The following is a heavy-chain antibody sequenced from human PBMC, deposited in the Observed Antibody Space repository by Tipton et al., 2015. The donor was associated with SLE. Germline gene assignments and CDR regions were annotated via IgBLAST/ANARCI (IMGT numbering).Heavy chain of an antibody. D-gene: IGHD2-2*01. CDR2: IYSSGTT. V-gene: IGHV4-61*02. CDR3: ARGERSSMPDC. Sequence: TLSLTCTVSGGSIIRGSYYWSWIRQPAGKGLEWIGRIYSSGTTNYNPSLKSRLSISIDTSNNQFSLSLNSVTAADTAVYYCARGERSSMPDCWGQGTLVTVSS. J-gene: IGHJ4*02. CDR1: GGSIIRGSYY.